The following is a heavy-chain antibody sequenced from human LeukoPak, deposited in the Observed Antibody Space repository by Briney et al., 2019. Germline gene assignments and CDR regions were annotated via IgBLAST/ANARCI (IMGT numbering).Heavy chain of an antibody. Sequence: PGGPLRLSCAASGFAFSSYAMSWVRQAPGKGLEWVAHIKQDGSQEYYVDSVKGRFTISRDSAKNSLYLQMNSLRAEDTAVYYCARGVPYDSWSGPHYSDYWGQGTLVTVSS. CDR1: GFAFSSYA. J-gene: IGHJ4*02. CDR2: IKQDGSQE. V-gene: IGHV3-7*04. CDR3: ARGVPYDSWSGPHYSDY. D-gene: IGHD3-3*01.